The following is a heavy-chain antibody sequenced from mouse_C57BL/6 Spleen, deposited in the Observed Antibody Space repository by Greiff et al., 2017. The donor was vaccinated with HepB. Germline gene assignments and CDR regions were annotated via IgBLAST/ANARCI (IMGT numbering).Heavy chain of an antibody. Sequence: VQLQQPGAELVRPGPSVKLSCKASGYTFTSYWMHWVKQRPGQGLEWIGVIDPSDSYTNYNQKFKGKATLTVDTSSSTAYMQLSSLTSEDSAVYYCARWVYYGSSPGFDYWGQGTTLTVSS. CDR2: IDPSDSYT. D-gene: IGHD1-1*01. CDR1: GYTFTSYW. CDR3: ARWVYYGSSPGFDY. J-gene: IGHJ2*01. V-gene: IGHV1-59*01.